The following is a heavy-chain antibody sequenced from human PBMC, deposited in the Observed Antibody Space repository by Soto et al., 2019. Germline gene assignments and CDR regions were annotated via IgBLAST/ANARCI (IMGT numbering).Heavy chain of an antibody. CDR1: GGSVSSGSYY. V-gene: IGHV4-61*01. CDR2: IYYSGST. J-gene: IGHJ4*02. CDR3: AREAIAARRYFDY. Sequence: SETLSLTCTVSGGSVSSGSYYWGWIRQPPGKGLEWIGYIYYSGSTNYNPSLKSRVTISVDTSKNQFSLKLSSVTAADTAVYYCAREAIAARRYFDYWGQGTLVTVSS. D-gene: IGHD6-6*01.